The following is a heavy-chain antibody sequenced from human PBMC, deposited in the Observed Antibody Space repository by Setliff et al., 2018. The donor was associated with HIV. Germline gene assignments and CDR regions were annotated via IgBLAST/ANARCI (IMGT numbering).Heavy chain of an antibody. D-gene: IGHD6-13*01. CDR1: GYTFTSYY. V-gene: IGHV1-46*01. J-gene: IGHJ4*02. Sequence: GASVKVSCKASGYTFTSYYMHWVRQAPGQGLEWMGIINPSGGSTSYAQKFQGRVTMTRDTPTSTVYMELSSLRSEDTAVYYCAREVAAAGTHPGGSDYWGQGTLVTVSS. CDR2: INPSGGST. CDR3: AREVAAAGTHPGGSDY.